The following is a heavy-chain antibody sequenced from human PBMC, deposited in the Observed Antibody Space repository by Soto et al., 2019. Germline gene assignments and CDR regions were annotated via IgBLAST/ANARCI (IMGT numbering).Heavy chain of an antibody. Sequence: EEQLVESGGGLVQPGGSLRLSCAASDFAFSMFSLSWVRQVPGKGLEWVSYISSSSSIIYYADSVKGRFTVSRDNAKNSVYLQMNSLRDEDTALYYCAREKGSGRYRSFDSWGQGTLVTVSS. CDR3: AREKGSGRYRSFDS. D-gene: IGHD1-26*01. CDR2: ISSSSSII. V-gene: IGHV3-48*02. CDR1: DFAFSMFS. J-gene: IGHJ5*01.